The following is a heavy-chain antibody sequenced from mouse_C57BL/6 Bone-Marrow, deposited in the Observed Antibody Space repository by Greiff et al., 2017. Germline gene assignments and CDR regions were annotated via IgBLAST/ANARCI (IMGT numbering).Heavy chain of an antibody. CDR3: TRDQGSSGYVWFAY. CDR2: ISSGGDYI. Sequence: EVQVVESGEGLVKPGGSLKLSCAASGFTFSSYAMSWVRQTPEKRLEWVAYISSGGDYIYYADTVKGRFTISRDNARNTLYLQMSSLKSEDTAMYYCTRDQGSSGYVWFAYWGQGTLVTVSA. V-gene: IGHV5-9-1*02. CDR1: GFTFSSYA. J-gene: IGHJ3*01. D-gene: IGHD3-2*02.